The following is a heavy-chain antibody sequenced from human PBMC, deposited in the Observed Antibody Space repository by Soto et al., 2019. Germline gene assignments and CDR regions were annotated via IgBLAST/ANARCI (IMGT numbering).Heavy chain of an antibody. J-gene: IGHJ5*02. CDR1: GGSISSYY. D-gene: IGHD2-15*01. CDR2: ILYSGST. CDR3: ARHGYCSGGSCYLLGNWFDP. Sequence: QVQLQESGPGLVKPSETLSLTCTVSGGSISSYYWSWIRQPPGKGLEWLGYILYSGSTTYNPSLKIRVTISVDTSKNQFSLKLSSVTAADTAVYYCARHGYCSGGSCYLLGNWFDPWGQGTLVTVSS. V-gene: IGHV4-59*08.